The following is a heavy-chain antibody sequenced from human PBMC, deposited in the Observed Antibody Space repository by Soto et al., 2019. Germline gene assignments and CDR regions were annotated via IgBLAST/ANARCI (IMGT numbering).Heavy chain of an antibody. J-gene: IGHJ6*02. CDR2: ISSSSSTI. Sequence: EVQLMESGGGLVQPGGSLRLSCAASGFTFSSYSMNWVRQAPGKGLEWVSYISSSSSTIYYADSVKGRFTISRDNAKNSLYLQMNSLRDEDTAVYYCAREAPRAAVAGRYYYYGMDVWGQGTTVTVSS. CDR3: AREAPRAAVAGRYYYYGMDV. V-gene: IGHV3-48*02. D-gene: IGHD6-19*01. CDR1: GFTFSSYS.